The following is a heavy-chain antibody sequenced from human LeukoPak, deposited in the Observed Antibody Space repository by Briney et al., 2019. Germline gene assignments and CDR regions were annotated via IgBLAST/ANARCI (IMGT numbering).Heavy chain of an antibody. J-gene: IGHJ4*02. CDR3: ARGPISSGWEHTALCVDY. Sequence: GASVKVSCKASGYTFTSYYLHWVRQAPGQGLEWMGWINPNSGGTNYAQKFQGRVTMTRDTSISTAYMELSRLRSDDTAVYYCARGPISSGWEHTALCVDYWGQGTLVTVSS. CDR1: GYTFTSYY. CDR2: INPNSGGT. D-gene: IGHD6-19*01. V-gene: IGHV1-2*02.